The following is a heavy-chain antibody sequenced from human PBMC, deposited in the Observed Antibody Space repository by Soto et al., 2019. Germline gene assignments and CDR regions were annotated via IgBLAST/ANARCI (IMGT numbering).Heavy chain of an antibody. V-gene: IGHV3-73*01. CDR3: TRPPGELDP. J-gene: IGHJ5*02. CDR2: IRSKANSYAT. Sequence: LRLSCAASGFTFSGSAMHWVRQASGKGLEWVGRIRSKANSYATAYAASVKGRFTISRDDSKNTAYLQMNSLKTEDTAVYYCTRPPGELDPWGQGTLVTVSS. CDR1: GFTFSGSA.